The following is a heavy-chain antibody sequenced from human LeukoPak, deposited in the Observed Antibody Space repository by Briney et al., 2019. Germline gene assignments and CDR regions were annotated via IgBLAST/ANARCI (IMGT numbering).Heavy chain of an antibody. V-gene: IGHV4-59*01. J-gene: IGHJ6*02. CDR2: IFNSVST. CDR3: AREDGFAVAGSYYCYYGMDV. Sequence: SETLSLTCTVSGGSISGYYWSWIRQPPGKGLEWIGYIFNSVSTNYNPSLRSRVTISVDTSKNQVSLKLSSVTAADTAVYYCAREDGFAVAGSYYCYYGMDVWGQGTTVTVSS. D-gene: IGHD6-19*01. CDR1: GGSISGYY.